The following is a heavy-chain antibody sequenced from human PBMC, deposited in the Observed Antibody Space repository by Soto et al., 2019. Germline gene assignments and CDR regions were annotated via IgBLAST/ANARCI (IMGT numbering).Heavy chain of an antibody. Sequence: PAETLCLSCTVSIGSIKSGDYYWSWIRQPPGKGLEWIGYIYYSGSTYYNPSLKSRVTISVDTSKNQFSLKLSSVTAADTAVYYCARYYDFWSGYVRWFDPWGQRTMVTVSS. J-gene: IGHJ5*02. CDR2: IYYSGST. CDR1: IGSIKSGDYY. CDR3: ARYYDFWSGYVRWFDP. V-gene: IGHV4-30-4*01. D-gene: IGHD3-3*01.